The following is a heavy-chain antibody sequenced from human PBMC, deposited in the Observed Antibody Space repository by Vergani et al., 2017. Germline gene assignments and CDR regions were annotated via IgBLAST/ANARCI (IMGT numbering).Heavy chain of an antibody. CDR3: ARDRVEMATIYYYYYMDV. J-gene: IGHJ6*03. V-gene: IGHV6-1*01. D-gene: IGHD5-24*01. CDR2: TYYRSKWYN. CDR1: GDSVSSNSAA. Sequence: QVQLQQSGPGLVKPSQTLLLTCAISGDSVSSNSAAWNWIRQSPSRGLEWLGRTYYRSKWYNDYAVSVKSRITINPDTSKNQFSLQLNSVTPEDTAVYYCARDRVEMATIYYYYYMDVWGKGTTVTVSS.